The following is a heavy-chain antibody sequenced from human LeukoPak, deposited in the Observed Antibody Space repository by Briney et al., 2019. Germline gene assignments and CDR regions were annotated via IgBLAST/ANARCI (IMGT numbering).Heavy chain of an antibody. J-gene: IGHJ4*02. D-gene: IGHD3-3*01. V-gene: IGHV4-30-2*01. Sequence: PSQTLSLTCAVSGGSISSGGYSWSWIRQPPGKGLEWIGYIYHSGSTYYNPSLKSRVTISVDRSKNQFSLKMSSVTAADTAVYYCARLEDDFWSGYYPNRFDYWGQGTLVTVSS. CDR3: ARLEDDFWSGYYPNRFDY. CDR2: IYHSGST. CDR1: GGSISSGGYS.